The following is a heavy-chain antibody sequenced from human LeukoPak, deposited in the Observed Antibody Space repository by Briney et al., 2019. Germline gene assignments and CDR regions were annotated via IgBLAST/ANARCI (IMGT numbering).Heavy chain of an antibody. J-gene: IGHJ4*02. D-gene: IGHD2-2*01. V-gene: IGHV4-59*01. Sequence: SETLSLTCTVSGGSITSYYWSWLRQPPGKGLEWIGYVSYDGDTNYNPSLKSRVTISKDTSKKQFFLKLKSVTAADTAVYYCARTTTSFDDWGQGTLVIVSS. CDR3: ARTTTSFDD. CDR1: GGSITSYY. CDR2: VSYDGDT.